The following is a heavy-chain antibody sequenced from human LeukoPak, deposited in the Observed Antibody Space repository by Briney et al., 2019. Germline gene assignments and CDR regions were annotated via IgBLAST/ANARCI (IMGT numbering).Heavy chain of an antibody. Sequence: GGSLRPSCAASGFTFSDYYMTWIRQAPGKGLECVSDISPSSSYTKYADSVKGRFTISRDNAKNSLYLQMSSLRAEDTAVYYCARDLYSSSSFDYWGQGTLVTVSS. J-gene: IGHJ4*02. CDR1: GFTFSDYY. CDR2: ISPSSSYT. V-gene: IGHV3-11*05. D-gene: IGHD6-13*01. CDR3: ARDLYSSSSFDY.